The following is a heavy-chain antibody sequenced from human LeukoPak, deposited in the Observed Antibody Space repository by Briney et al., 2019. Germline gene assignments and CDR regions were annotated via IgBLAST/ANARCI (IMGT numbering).Heavy chain of an antibody. J-gene: IGHJ4*02. D-gene: IGHD3-10*01. CDR3: ARAYGSGSYSPDY. V-gene: IGHV3-66*01. Sequence: GGSLRLSCAASGFAVSGNYMSWVRQAPGKGLEWVSVIFSGGSTYYADSVKGRFTISRDTSKNTLYLQMNSLRAEDTAVYYCARAYGSGSYSPDYWGQGTLVTVSS. CDR2: IFSGGST. CDR1: GFAVSGNY.